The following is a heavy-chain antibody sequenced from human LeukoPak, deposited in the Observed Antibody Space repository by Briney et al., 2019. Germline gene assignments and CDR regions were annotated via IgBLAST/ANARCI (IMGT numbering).Heavy chain of an antibody. J-gene: IGHJ4*02. V-gene: IGHV4-34*01. D-gene: IGHD6-19*01. CDR1: GGSFRGYY. Sequence: PSETLSLTCAVYGGSFRGYYWSWIRQPPGKGLEWIGEINHSGSTNYNPSLKSRVTISVDTSKNQFSLKLSSVTAADTAVYYCARGEAVAGISYWGQGTLVTVSS. CDR2: INHSGST. CDR3: ARGEAVAGISY.